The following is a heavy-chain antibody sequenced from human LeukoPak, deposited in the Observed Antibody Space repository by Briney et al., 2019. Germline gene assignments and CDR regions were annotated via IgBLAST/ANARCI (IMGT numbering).Heavy chain of an antibody. V-gene: IGHV3-74*01. J-gene: IGHJ4*02. Sequence: GGSLILSCAASGFTFSNYWMHWVRQAPGKGLVCVSRITSDGSSTNYADSVKGRFTISRDNAKSTLYLQMNSLRAEDTAVYYCARRYCSGGACYVDYWGQGTLVTVSS. CDR1: GFTFSNYW. CDR3: ARRYCSGGACYVDY. D-gene: IGHD2-15*01. CDR2: ITSDGSST.